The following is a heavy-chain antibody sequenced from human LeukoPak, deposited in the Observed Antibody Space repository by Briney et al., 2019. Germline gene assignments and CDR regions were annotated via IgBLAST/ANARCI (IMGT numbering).Heavy chain of an antibody. CDR2: IYYSGST. CDR1: GGSISSGGYY. CDR3: ARDSCSGGSCYSGFDP. D-gene: IGHD2-15*01. V-gene: IGHV4-31*03. J-gene: IGHJ5*02. Sequence: SETLSLTCTVSGGSISSGGYYWSWIRQHPGKGLEWIGYIYYSGSTYYNPSLKSRVTISVDTSKNQFSLKLSSVTAADTAVYYCARDSCSGGSCYSGFDPWGQGTLVTVSS.